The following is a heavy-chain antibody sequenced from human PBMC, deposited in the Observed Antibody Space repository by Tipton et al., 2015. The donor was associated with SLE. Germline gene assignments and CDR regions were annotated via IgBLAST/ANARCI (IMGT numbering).Heavy chain of an antibody. V-gene: IGHV4-39*01. CDR3: ARHVGGSYWRLDY. CDR1: GGSISSSSYY. CDR2: IYYRGST. Sequence: TLSLTCTVSGGSISSSSYYWGWIRQPPGKGLEWIGSIYYRGSTYYNPSLKGRVTISVDTSKNQFSLKLSSVTAADTAVYYCARHVGGSYWRLDYWGQGTLVTVSS. J-gene: IGHJ4*02. D-gene: IGHD1-26*01.